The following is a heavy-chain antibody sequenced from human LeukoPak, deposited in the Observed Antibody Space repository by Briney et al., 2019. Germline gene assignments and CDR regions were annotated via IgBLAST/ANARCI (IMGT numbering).Heavy chain of an antibody. D-gene: IGHD3-22*01. CDR1: GGSISSGGYY. CDR3: AREGGSGYSYYLDY. J-gene: IGHJ4*02. V-gene: IGHV4-31*03. CDR2: IYYSGST. Sequence: SETLSLTCTVSGGSISSGGYYWSWIRQHPGKGLEWIGYIYYSGSTYYNPSLKSRVTISVDTSKNQFSLKLSSVTAADTAVYYCAREGGSGYSYYLDYWGQGTLVTVSS.